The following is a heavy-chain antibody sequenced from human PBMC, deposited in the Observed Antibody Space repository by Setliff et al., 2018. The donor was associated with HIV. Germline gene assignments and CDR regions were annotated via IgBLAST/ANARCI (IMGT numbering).Heavy chain of an antibody. CDR3: AGPGGALGT. CDR1: GGSISFYH. Sequence: PSETLSLTCTVSGGSISFYHWSWIRQSPGKGLEWIGYIYYSGSTSYNPSLKSRLTMSVDTSKNQFSLKLSSVTAADTAVYYCAGPGGALGTWGQGILVTSPQ. J-gene: IGHJ5*02. D-gene: IGHD1-26*01. V-gene: IGHV4-59*08. CDR2: IYYSGST.